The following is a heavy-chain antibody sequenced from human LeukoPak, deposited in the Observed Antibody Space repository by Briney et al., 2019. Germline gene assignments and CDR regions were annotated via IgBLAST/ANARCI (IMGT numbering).Heavy chain of an antibody. Sequence: GGSLRLSCAASGFTFDDYAMRWVRQAPGKGLEWVSLISWDGGSTYYADSVKGRFTISRDNSKNSLYLQMNSLRAGDTALYYCAKGNYYYMDVWGKGTTVTVSS. CDR1: GFTFDDYA. J-gene: IGHJ6*03. V-gene: IGHV3-43D*03. CDR2: ISWDGGST. CDR3: AKGNYYYMDV.